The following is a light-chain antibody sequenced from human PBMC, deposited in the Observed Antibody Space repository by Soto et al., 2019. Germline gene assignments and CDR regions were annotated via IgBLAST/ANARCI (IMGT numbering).Light chain of an antibody. CDR3: SSYAGSNNLV. CDR1: SSDVGAYNY. J-gene: IGLJ3*02. CDR2: EVT. Sequence: QSALTQPPSASGSPGQSVTISCTGASSDVGAYNYVSWYQQHPGKAPKLMIYEVTKRPSGVHDRFSGSKSGNTASLTVSGLQAEDEADYYCSSYAGSNNLVFGGGTKLTVL. V-gene: IGLV2-8*01.